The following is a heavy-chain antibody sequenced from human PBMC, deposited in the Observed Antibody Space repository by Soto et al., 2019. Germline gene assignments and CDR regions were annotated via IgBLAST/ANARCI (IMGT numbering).Heavy chain of an antibody. V-gene: IGHV1-18*01. CDR1: GYTFTSFG. D-gene: IGHD2-8*01. CDR2: ISAYNGNT. CDR3: ARDRSMYYGMDV. J-gene: IGHJ6*02. Sequence: QVQLVQSGGEVKKPGASVKVSCKATGYTFTSFGISWVRQAPGQGLEWMGWISAYNGNTNYAQKLQGRVTMTTDTSPSTAYMELRSLTSDDTVVYYCARDRSMYYGMDVWGQGTTVTVSS.